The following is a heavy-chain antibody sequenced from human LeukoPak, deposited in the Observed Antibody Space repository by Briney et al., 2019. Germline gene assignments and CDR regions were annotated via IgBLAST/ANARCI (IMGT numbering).Heavy chain of an antibody. D-gene: IGHD6-13*01. CDR3: ARPIAAARGLY. V-gene: IGHV1-2*06. CDR2: TNPNSGGT. CDR1: GYTFTGYY. J-gene: IGHJ4*02. Sequence: GASVKVSCKASGYTFTGYYMHWVRQAPGQGLEWMGRTNPNSGGTNYAQKFQGRVTMTRDTSISTAYMELSRLRSDDTAVYYCARPIAAARGLYWGQGTLVTVSS.